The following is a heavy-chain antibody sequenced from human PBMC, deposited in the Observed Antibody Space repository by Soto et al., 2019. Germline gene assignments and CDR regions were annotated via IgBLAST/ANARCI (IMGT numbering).Heavy chain of an antibody. CDR3: ARDNGYSYGYNLDH. V-gene: IGHV4-4*02. J-gene: IGHJ4*02. CDR2: IYHSGST. CDR1: GGSISSSNW. D-gene: IGHD5-18*01. Sequence: SETLSLTCAVSGGSISSSNWWSWVRQPPGKGLEWIGEIYHSGSTNYNPSLKSRVTVSVDKSKNQFSLKLSSVTAADTAVYYRARDNGYSYGYNLDHWGQGTLVTVS.